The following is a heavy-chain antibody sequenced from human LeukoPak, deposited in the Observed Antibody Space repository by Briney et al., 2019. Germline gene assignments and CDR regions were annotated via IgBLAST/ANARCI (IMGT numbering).Heavy chain of an antibody. V-gene: IGHV4-59*01. J-gene: IGHJ4*02. CDR3: ARHKAYYYDSSGYEGFDY. CDR2: IYYSGST. CDR1: GGSISSYY. Sequence: PSETLSLTCTVSGGSISSYYWSWIRQPPGKGLEWIGYIYYSGSTNYNPSLKSRVTISVDTSKNQFSLKLSSVTAADTAVYYCARHKAYYYDSSGYEGFDYWGQGTLVTVSS. D-gene: IGHD3-22*01.